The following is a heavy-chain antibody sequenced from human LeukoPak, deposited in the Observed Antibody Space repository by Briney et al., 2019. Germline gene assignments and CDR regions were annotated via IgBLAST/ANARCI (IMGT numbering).Heavy chain of an antibody. Sequence: SGTLSLTCAVSGGSISSSNWWSWVRQPPGKGLEWIGEIYHSGSTNYNPSLKSRVTISVDKSKNQFSLKLSSVTAADTAVYYCARVSIPRIAAAGLDYWGQGTLVTVSS. CDR2: IYHSGST. D-gene: IGHD6-13*01. J-gene: IGHJ4*02. V-gene: IGHV4-4*02. CDR3: ARVSIPRIAAAGLDY. CDR1: GGSISSSNW.